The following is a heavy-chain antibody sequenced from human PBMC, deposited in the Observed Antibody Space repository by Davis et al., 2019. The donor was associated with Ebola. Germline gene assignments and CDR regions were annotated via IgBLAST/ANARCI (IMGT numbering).Heavy chain of an antibody. CDR1: GGSISNYY. D-gene: IGHD3-10*01. CDR3: ARVTTMVRGVINWFDP. Sequence: MPSETLSLTCTVSGGSISNYYWSWIRQPPGKGLEWIGYMYYRGDTNYNPSLKSRVTISLDTSNNQFSLKLTSVTAADTAVYYCARVTTMVRGVINWFDPWGQGTLVTVSS. J-gene: IGHJ5*02. CDR2: MYYRGDT. V-gene: IGHV4-59*01.